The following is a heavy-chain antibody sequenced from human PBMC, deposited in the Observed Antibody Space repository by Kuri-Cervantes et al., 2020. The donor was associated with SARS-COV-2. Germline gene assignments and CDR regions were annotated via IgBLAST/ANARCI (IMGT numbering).Heavy chain of an antibody. CDR1: GFTFNNYA. V-gene: IGHV3-30-3*01. D-gene: IGHD2-21*01. Sequence: GESLKISCAASGFTFNNYAMHWVRQTPGEGLEWVAITSYDGTSKYYADSVKGRFTISRDNSKNTLYLQMNNLRGDDTAVYFCARGRVGVQDFWGQGTLVTFSS. J-gene: IGHJ4*02. CDR3: ARGRVGVQDF. CDR2: TSYDGTSK.